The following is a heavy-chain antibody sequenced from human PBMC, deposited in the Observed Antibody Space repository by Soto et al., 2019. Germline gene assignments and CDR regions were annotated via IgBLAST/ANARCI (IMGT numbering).Heavy chain of an antibody. CDR1: ADTFTGYT. CDR2: VIPILGAS. Sequence: QVQLVQSGAEVKKPGSSVKVSCKASADTFTGYTATWVRQAPGQGLEWVGRVIPILGASNFAQKFQGRVTISADKSADTAYMVLTGLTSEDTAVYYCARSRGSYYTNFDSWGQGTLVTVSS. V-gene: IGHV1-69*08. CDR3: ARSRGSYYTNFDS. J-gene: IGHJ4*02. D-gene: IGHD3-10*01.